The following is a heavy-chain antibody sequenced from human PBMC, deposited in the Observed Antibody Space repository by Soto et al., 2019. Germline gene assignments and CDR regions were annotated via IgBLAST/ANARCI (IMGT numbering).Heavy chain of an antibody. V-gene: IGHV3-23*01. CDR3: AKGAAGPVDYYYGMDV. Sequence: PVGSLRLSCAASGCNFSSYARSWVRQAPGKGLEWVSAISGSGGSTYYADSVKGRFTISRDNSKNTLYLQMNSLRAEDTAVYYCAKGAAGPVDYYYGMDVWGQGTTVTVSS. CDR2: ISGSGGST. D-gene: IGHD3-10*01. J-gene: IGHJ6*02. CDR1: GCNFSSYA.